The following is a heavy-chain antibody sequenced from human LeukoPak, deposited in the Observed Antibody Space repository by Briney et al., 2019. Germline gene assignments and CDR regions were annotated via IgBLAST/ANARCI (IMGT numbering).Heavy chain of an antibody. V-gene: IGHV4-61*02. J-gene: IGHJ6*03. D-gene: IGHD1-26*01. CDR1: GFSIGTSDYF. Sequence: RSSETLSLTCTVSGFSIGTSDYFWSWIRQPAGKGLEWIGRMEISGSTNYNPSLRGRVTLSLDTSKTQFSLKLTSVTAADTAVYYCARLSVIVGSTLEYYYYYMDVWGQGTTVTVSS. CDR3: ARLSVIVGSTLEYYYYYMDV. CDR2: MEISGST.